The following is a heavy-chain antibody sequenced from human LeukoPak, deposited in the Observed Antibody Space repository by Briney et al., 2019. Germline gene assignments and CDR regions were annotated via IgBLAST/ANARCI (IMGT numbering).Heavy chain of an antibody. J-gene: IGHJ4*02. V-gene: IGHV3-23*01. D-gene: IGHD3-10*01. CDR1: GFTFSSYA. CDR2: ISGSGGST. CDR3: VKGRSWTLYYFDY. Sequence: PGGSLRVSCAASGFTFSSYAMSWVRQAPGKGLEWVSAISGSGGSTYYADSVKGRFTISRDNSKNTLYLQMNSLRAEDTAVYYCVKGRSWTLYYFDYWGQGTLVTVSS.